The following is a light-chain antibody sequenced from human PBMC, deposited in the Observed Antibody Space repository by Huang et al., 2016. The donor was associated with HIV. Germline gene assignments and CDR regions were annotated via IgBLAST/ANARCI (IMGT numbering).Light chain of an antibody. Sequence: DIVLTQSPGTLSLSPGERATLSCRASQSVTNYLAWYQQKPGQAPRLLIYGASSRATGIPDRFIGSGSGTDFTLTISRLEPTDFAVYFCQQYGRSPGTFGQGTKVEIK. J-gene: IGKJ2*02. V-gene: IGKV3-20*01. CDR2: GAS. CDR3: QQYGRSPGT. CDR1: QSVTNY.